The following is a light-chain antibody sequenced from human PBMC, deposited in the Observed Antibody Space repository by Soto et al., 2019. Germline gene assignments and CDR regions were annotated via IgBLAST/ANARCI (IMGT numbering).Light chain of an antibody. V-gene: IGLV2-14*01. CDR3: HSYDTSLGGSEA. Sequence: QSALTQPASVSGSPGQSITISCTGTSSDVGGYNYVSWYQQHPGKAPKLMIYEVSNRPSGVSNRFSGSKSGNTASLTISGLQAEDEADYYCHSYDTSLGGSEAFGGGTKLTVL. J-gene: IGLJ2*01. CDR1: SSDVGGYNY. CDR2: EVS.